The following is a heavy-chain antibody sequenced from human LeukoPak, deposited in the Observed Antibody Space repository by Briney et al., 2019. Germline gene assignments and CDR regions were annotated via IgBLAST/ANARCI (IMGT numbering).Heavy chain of an antibody. CDR1: GGSISSYY. D-gene: IGHD6-19*01. CDR2: IYYSGST. J-gene: IGHJ5*02. CDR3: ARVGSGFNNWFDP. Sequence: SETLSLTCTVSGGSISSYYWSWIRQPPGKGLEWIGYIYYSGSTNYNPSLKSRVTISVDTSKNQFSLKLSSVTAADTAVYYCARVGSGFNNWFDPWGQGTLVTVSS. V-gene: IGHV4-59*01.